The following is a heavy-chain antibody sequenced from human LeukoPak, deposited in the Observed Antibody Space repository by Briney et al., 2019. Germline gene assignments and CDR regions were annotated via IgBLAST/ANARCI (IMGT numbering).Heavy chain of an antibody. V-gene: IGHV3-21*01. D-gene: IGHD5-24*01. CDR3: ARDQEMATKEYYFDY. CDR1: GFTFSSYS. CDR2: ISSSSSYI. J-gene: IGHJ4*02. Sequence: SGGSLRLSCAASGFTFSSYSMNWVRQAPGKGLEWVSSISSSSSYIYYADSVKGRFTISRDNAKNSLYLQMNSLRAEDTAVYYCARDQEMATKEYYFDYWGQGTLVTVSS.